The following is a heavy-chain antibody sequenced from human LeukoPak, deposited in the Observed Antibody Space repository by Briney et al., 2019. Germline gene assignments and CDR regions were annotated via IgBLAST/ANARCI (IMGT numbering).Heavy chain of an antibody. V-gene: IGHV4-38-2*02. CDR2: IYHSGST. CDR1: GYSISSGYY. J-gene: IGHJ4*02. CDR3: ARGAFHDY. Sequence: SETLSLTCTVSGYSISSGYYWGWIRQPPGKGLEWIGSIYHSGSTYYNPSLKSRVTISVDTSKNQFSLKLSSVTAADTAVYYCARGAFHDYWGRGTLVTVSS. D-gene: IGHD2-21*01.